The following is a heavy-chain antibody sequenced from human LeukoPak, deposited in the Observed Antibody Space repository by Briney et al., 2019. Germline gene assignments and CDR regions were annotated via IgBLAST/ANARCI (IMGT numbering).Heavy chain of an antibody. CDR2: ISGSGGST. J-gene: IGHJ4*02. D-gene: IGHD3-22*01. CDR1: GFTFSSYA. V-gene: IGHV3-23*01. Sequence: PGGSLRLSCAASGFTFSSYAMSWVRQAPGKGLEWVSAISGSGGSTYYADSVKGRFTISRDNSKNTLYLQMNSLRAEDTAVYYCARAKHYYDSSGYYYPLGYWGQGTLVTVSS. CDR3: ARAKHYYDSSGYYYPLGY.